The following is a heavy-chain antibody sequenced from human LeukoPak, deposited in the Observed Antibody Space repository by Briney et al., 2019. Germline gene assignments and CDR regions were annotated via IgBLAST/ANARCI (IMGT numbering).Heavy chain of an antibody. CDR3: AKNGDRGAYCTGGTCYPYFYYYMDV. CDR1: GFTVGINS. CDR2: FSGSGGNT. D-gene: IGHD2-15*01. V-gene: IGHV3-23*01. Sequence: GGSLRLSCTVSGFTVGINSMSWVRQAPGKGLEWVSAFSGSGGNTYYADSVKGRFTISRDNSKNTLYLQMNSLRAEDTAIYYCAKNGDRGAYCTGGTCYPYFYYYMDVWGKGTTVTI. J-gene: IGHJ6*03.